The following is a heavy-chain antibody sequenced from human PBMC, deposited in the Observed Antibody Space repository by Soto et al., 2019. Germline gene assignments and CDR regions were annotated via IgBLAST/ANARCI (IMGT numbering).Heavy chain of an antibody. CDR1: GFTFSSYS. CDR3: ARFPRRLYYFDY. CDR2: ISSSSSYI. Sequence: PGGSLRLSCAASGFTFSSYSMNWVRQAPGKGLEWVSSISSSSSYIYYADSVKGRFTISRDNAKNSLYLQMNSLRAEDTAVYYCARFPRRLYYFDYWGQRTLVTVSS. V-gene: IGHV3-21*01. J-gene: IGHJ4*02.